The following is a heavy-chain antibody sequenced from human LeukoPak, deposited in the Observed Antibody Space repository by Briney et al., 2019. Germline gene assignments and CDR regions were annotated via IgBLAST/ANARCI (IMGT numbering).Heavy chain of an antibody. J-gene: IGHJ3*02. V-gene: IGHV3-48*01. Sequence: GGSLRLSCVASGFTFSSFGMNWVRQAPGKGLEWVSYIGSGSSAIHYADSVKGRFTIFRDNAKNSLYLQMNSLRAEDTAVYYCARAPDYYGSGSYLGAFDIWGQGTMVTVSS. CDR3: ARAPDYYGSGSYLGAFDI. D-gene: IGHD3-10*01. CDR1: GFTFSSFG. CDR2: IGSGSSAI.